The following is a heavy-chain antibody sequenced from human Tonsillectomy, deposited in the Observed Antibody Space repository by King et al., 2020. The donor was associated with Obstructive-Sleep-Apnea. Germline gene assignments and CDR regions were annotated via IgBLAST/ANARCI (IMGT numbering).Heavy chain of an antibody. D-gene: IGHD3-10*01. CDR2: IYYSGST. CDR3: ARDWGFGEFSYGMDV. V-gene: IGHV4-59*01. Sequence: VQLQESGPGLVKPSETLSLTCTVSGGSIISYYWSWIRQPPGKGLEWIGYIYYSGSTNYNPSLRSRVTISLDMSKNQFSLKLSSVTAADTAMYYCARDWGFGEFSYGMDVWGQGTTVTVSS. J-gene: IGHJ6*02. CDR1: GGSIISYY.